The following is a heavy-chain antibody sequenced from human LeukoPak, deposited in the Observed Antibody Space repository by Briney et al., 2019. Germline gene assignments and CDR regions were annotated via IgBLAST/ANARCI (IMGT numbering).Heavy chain of an antibody. V-gene: IGHV4-4*02. CDR2: IYHSGST. J-gene: IGHJ5*02. D-gene: IGHD5-18*01. Sequence: PSETLSLTCAVSGGSISSSNWWSWVRQPPGKGLEWIGEIYHSGSTNYNPSLKSRVTISVDKSKNQFSLKLSSVTAADTAVYYCARETHRQGLYSYGFRAPGWFDPWGQGTLVTVSS. CDR1: GGSISSSNW. CDR3: ARETHRQGLYSYGFRAPGWFDP.